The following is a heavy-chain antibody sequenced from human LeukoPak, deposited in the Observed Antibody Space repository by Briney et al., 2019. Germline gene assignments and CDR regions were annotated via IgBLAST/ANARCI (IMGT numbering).Heavy chain of an antibody. D-gene: IGHD3-3*01. CDR3: AREGLGYDFDY. V-gene: IGHV3-66*02. CDR2: IYAGGNT. CDR1: GFTVSTNY. J-gene: IGHJ4*02. Sequence: PGGSLRLSCAASGFTVSTNYMSWVRQAPGKGLEWVSVIYAGGNTYYADSVKGRFTISRDSSRNTLYLQMNCLRTEDTAVYYCAREGLGYDFDYWGQGTLVTVSS.